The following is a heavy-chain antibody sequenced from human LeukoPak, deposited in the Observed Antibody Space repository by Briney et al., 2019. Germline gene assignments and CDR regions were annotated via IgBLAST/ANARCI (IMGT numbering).Heavy chain of an antibody. D-gene: IGHD1-1*01. J-gene: IGHJ3*01. CDR2: IRYDGSNK. V-gene: IGHV3-30*02. CDR1: GFTFSSYG. Sequence: GGSLRLSCAASGFTFSSYGMHWVRQAPGKGLEWVAFIRYDGSNKYYADSVKGRFTISRDNSKNTLYLQMNSLRAEDTAVYYCANRRGTQVLGNNIDVWGQGTLVTVSS. CDR3: ANRRGTQVLGNNIDV.